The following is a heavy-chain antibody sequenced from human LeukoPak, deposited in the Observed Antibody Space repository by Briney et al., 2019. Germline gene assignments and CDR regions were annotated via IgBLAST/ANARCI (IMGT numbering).Heavy chain of an antibody. CDR1: GLSFSNYA. CDR2: IGGTGGNI. V-gene: IGHV3-23*01. CDR3: VRDNYSYRLDV. D-gene: IGHD2-21*01. J-gene: IGHJ4*02. Sequence: GGSLRLSCAASGLSFSNYAMYWVRQAPGKGLEWVSAIGGTGGNIFYTDSVRGRFTISRDNSKNTLYLHMNSLRAEDTAIYYCVRDNYSYRLDVWGQGTLVTVSS.